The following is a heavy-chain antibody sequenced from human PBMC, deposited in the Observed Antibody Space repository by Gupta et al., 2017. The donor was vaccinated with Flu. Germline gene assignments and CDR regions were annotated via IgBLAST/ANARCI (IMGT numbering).Heavy chain of an antibody. D-gene: IGHD7-27*01. CDR2: VNPASTMK. V-gene: IGHV3-48*02. CDR1: GFNINTYD. CDR3: ARRHRVTWGQRKGLYYGMDV. Sequence: LVESGGKLVSPGGSLRLSCVASGFNINTYDMHWVRLAPGKGLEWVSDVNPASTMKNYASSVKGRFTMSRDNADNLVSLQMNNLRDEDTGVYYCARRHRVTWGQRKGLYYGMDVWGQGTTVTVSS. J-gene: IGHJ6*02.